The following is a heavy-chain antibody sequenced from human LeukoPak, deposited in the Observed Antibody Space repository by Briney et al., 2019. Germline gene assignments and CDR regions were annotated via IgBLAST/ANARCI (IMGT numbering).Heavy chain of an antibody. D-gene: IGHD3-9*01. CDR1: GFIFSDYY. V-gene: IGHV3-11*04. J-gene: IGHJ6*03. CDR2: ISSDGKSI. Sequence: GGSLRLSCAASGFIFSDYYMSWIRQAPGKGLEWISFISSDGKSINYADSVKGRFTISRDNAKNSLYLNIDSLRPEDTAVYYCASYIRYFTMDVWGKGTTVIISS. CDR3: ASYIRYFTMDV.